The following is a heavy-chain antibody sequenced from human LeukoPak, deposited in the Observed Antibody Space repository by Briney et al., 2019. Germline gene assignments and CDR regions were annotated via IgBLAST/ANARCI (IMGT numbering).Heavy chain of an antibody. D-gene: IGHD6-19*01. CDR1: GFTFSSYG. Sequence: GRSLRLSCAASGFTFSSYGMHWVRQAPGKGLEWVAVISYDGSNKYYADSVKGRFTISRDNSKNTLYLQMNSLRAEDTAVYYCAKTAVACTSVYFDYWGQGTLVTVSS. V-gene: IGHV3-30*18. CDR3: AKTAVACTSVYFDY. J-gene: IGHJ4*02. CDR2: ISYDGSNK.